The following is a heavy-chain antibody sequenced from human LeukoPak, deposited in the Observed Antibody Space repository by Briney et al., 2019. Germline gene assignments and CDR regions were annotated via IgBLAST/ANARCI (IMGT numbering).Heavy chain of an antibody. CDR1: GDSISNFY. J-gene: IGHJ4*02. Sequence: SETLSLTCAVSGDSISNFYWSWIRQPPGKGLERIGYIYYSGSTNYNPSLKSRVTISVDTSKNQFSLKLSSVTAADTAVYYCAREVVAAAGTVDYWGQGTLVIVSS. V-gene: IGHV4-59*01. CDR2: IYYSGST. D-gene: IGHD6-13*01. CDR3: AREVVAAAGTVDY.